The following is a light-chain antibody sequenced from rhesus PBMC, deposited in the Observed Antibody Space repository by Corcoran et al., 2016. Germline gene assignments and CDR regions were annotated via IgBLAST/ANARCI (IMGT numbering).Light chain of an antibody. CDR3: QQYSMRPWT. V-gene: IGKV1-22*01. J-gene: IGKJ1*01. CDR2: KAS. CDR1: QGISSW. Sequence: DIQMTQSPSSLSASVGDTVTITCRASQGISSWVAWYRQNPGKAPMLLIYKASSLQRGVPSRFSGSGSGTDFTLTIISLESEDFETYCCQQYSMRPWTFGQGTKVEIK.